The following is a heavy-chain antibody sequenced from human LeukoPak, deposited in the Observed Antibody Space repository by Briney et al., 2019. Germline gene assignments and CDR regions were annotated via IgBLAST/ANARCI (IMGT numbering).Heavy chain of an antibody. V-gene: IGHV3-23*01. CDR1: GFTFNNYY. Sequence: GGSLRLSCVASGFTFNNYYMTWVRQAPGKGLEWVSTIGGSDGSTYYADSVKGRFTISRDNAKNTQSLQMSSLRTEDTAIYYCVKDRYVARGDYLDFWGQGTLSPSPQ. D-gene: IGHD3-10*01. CDR2: IGGSDGST. J-gene: IGHJ4*02. CDR3: VKDRYVARGDYLDF.